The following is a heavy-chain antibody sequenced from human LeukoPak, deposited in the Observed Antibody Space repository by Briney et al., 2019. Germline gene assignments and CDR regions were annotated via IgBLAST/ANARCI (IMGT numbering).Heavy chain of an antibody. D-gene: IGHD1-7*01. CDR3: ARDLNYAFDI. CDR1: GFSFSSYS. Sequence: GGSLRLSCAASGFSFSSYSMTWVRQAPGKGLEWVSYITGSSSAIFYADSVKGRFTISRDNAESSLFLQMNSLGDEDTAVYYCARDLNYAFDIWGQGTLVTVSS. V-gene: IGHV3-48*02. CDR2: ITGSSSAI. J-gene: IGHJ3*02.